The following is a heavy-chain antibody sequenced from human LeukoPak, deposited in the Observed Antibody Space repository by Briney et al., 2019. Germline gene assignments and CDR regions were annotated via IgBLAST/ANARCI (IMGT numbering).Heavy chain of an antibody. CDR1: GFTFSNAW. J-gene: IGHJ4*02. CDR3: TTDNLAHYGASYAY. Sequence: GGSLRLSCAASGFTFSNAWMNWVRQAPGKGLEWVGRIKSKTDGGTTDYAAPVKGRFTISRDDSKNTLYLQMNSLKTEDTAVYYCTTDNLAHYGASYAYWGQGTLVTVSS. V-gene: IGHV3-15*07. CDR2: IKSKTDGGTT. D-gene: IGHD4-17*01.